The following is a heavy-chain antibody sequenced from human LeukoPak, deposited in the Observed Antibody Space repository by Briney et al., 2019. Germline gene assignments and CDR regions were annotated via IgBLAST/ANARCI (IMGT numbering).Heavy chain of an antibody. J-gene: IGHJ6*02. D-gene: IGHD1-1*01. CDR2: IYHSGST. CDR1: GGSINSYY. Sequence: SETLSLTCTVSGGSINSYYWSWIRQPPGKGLEWIGYIYHSGSTDYNPSLKSRVTISVDTSQNHFSLKLSSVTAADTAVHYCARSSRGTSDYYGMDVWGQGTTVTVSS. CDR3: ARSSRGTSDYYGMDV. V-gene: IGHV4-59*01.